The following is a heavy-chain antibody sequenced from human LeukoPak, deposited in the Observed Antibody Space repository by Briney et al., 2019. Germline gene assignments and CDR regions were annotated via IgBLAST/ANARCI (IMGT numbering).Heavy chain of an antibody. D-gene: IGHD6-13*01. CDR2: ISGSAGST. CDR1: GFAFSSYD. CDR3: AKVVLAAAMN. V-gene: IGHV3-23*01. Sequence: GGSLRLSCAASGFAFSSYDMGWVRQAPGKGLEWVSAISGSAGSTYYADSLRGRFTISRDNSKNTLFLQMNSLRADDTAIYYCAKVVLAAAMNWGQGTLVTVSS. J-gene: IGHJ4*02.